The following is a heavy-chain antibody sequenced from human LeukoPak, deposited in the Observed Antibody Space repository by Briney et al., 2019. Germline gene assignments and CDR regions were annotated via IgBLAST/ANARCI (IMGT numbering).Heavy chain of an antibody. J-gene: IGHJ5*02. Sequence: ASVKVSCKASGYTFTSYGISWVRQAPGQGLEWMGWISAYNGNTNYAQKLQGRVTMTTDTSTSTAYMELRSLRSDDTAVYYCARDSGVLTVERHDFWSGYWAWFDPWGQGTLVTVSS. V-gene: IGHV1-18*01. CDR2: ISAYNGNT. D-gene: IGHD3-3*01. CDR1: GYTFTSYG. CDR3: ARDSGVLTVERHDFWSGYWAWFDP.